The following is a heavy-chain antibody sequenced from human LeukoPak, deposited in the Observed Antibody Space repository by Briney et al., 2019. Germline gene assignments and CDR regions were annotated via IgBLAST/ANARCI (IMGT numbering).Heavy chain of an antibody. CDR1: GGSFSGYY. CDR2: INHSGST. D-gene: IGHD3-22*01. J-gene: IGHJ4*02. CDR3: ARGRRYYYDSSGYSVY. V-gene: IGHV4-34*01. Sequence: SEALSLTCAVYGGSFSGYYWSWIRQPPGKGLEWIGEINHSGSTNYNPSLKSRVTISVDTSKNQFSLKLSSVTAADTAVYYCARGRRYYYDSSGYSVYWGQGTLVTVSS.